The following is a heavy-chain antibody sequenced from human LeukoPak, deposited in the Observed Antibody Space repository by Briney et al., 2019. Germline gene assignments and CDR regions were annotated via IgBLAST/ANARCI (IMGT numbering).Heavy chain of an antibody. Sequence: GGSLRLSCAASGFTFSSDWMSWVRQAPGKGLEWVANIKQDGSEKYYVDSVKGRFTISRDNAKNSLYLQMNSLRAEDTAVYYCARDDSSGYWDYWGQGTLVTVSS. J-gene: IGHJ4*02. D-gene: IGHD3-22*01. CDR3: ARDDSSGYWDY. V-gene: IGHV3-7*03. CDR2: IKQDGSEK. CDR1: GFTFSSDW.